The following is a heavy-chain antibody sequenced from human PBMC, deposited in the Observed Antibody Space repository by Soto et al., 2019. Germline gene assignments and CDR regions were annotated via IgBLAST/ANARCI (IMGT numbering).Heavy chain of an antibody. CDR2: IIPIFGTA. Sequence: GASVKVSCKASGYTFTNYYMHCVRQAPGQGLEWMGGIIPIFGTANYAQKFQGRVTITADKSTSTVYLELSSLRSEDTAVYYCTRDRAVNNASIVMSYWGQGTPVTVSS. D-gene: IGHD3-16*01. J-gene: IGHJ4*02. V-gene: IGHV1-69*06. CDR3: TRDRAVNNASIVMSY. CDR1: GYTFTNYY.